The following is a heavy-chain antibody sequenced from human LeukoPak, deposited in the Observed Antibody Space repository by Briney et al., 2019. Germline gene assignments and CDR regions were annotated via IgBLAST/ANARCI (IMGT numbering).Heavy chain of an antibody. V-gene: IGHV4-59*01. CDR1: GGSISSYY. CDR3: ARVSTVTTSWYFDL. Sequence: PSETLSLTCTVSGGSISSYYWSWIRQPPGKGLEWIGYIYYSGSTNYNPSLKSRVTISVDTSKNQFSLKLSSVTAADTAVYYCARVSTVTTSWYFDLWGRGTPVSVSS. CDR2: IYYSGST. J-gene: IGHJ2*01. D-gene: IGHD4-17*01.